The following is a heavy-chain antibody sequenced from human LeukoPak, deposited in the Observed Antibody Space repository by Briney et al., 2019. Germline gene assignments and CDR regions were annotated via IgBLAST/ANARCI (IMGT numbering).Heavy chain of an antibody. V-gene: IGHV1-2*02. J-gene: IGHJ4*02. D-gene: IGHD3-22*01. CDR3: ARDDEGYYDSSGYHY. CDR2: INPNSGGT. CDR1: GYTFTGYY. Sequence: EASVKVSCKASGYTFTGYYMHWVRQAPGQGLEWMGWINPNSGGTNYAQKFQGRVTMTRDTSISTAYMELSRLRSDDTAVYYCARDDEGYYDSSGYHYWGQGALVTVSS.